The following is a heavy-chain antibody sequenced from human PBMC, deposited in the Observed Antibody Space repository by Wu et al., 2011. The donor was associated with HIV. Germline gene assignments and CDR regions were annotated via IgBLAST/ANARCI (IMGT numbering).Heavy chain of an antibody. CDR2: FDPEDGET. D-gene: IGHD3-10*01. V-gene: IGHV1-24*01. Sequence: QVQLVQSGAEVKKPGASVKVSCKVSGYTLTELSMHWVRQAPGKGLEWMGGFDPEDGETIYAQKFQGRVTMTEDTSTDTAYMELSSLRSEDTAVYYCATGRTHGSGSYWTGGVDSYYYYYGMDVWGQGTTVTVSS. CDR3: ATGRTHGSGSYWTGGVDSYYYYYGMDV. J-gene: IGHJ6*02. CDR1: GYTLTELS.